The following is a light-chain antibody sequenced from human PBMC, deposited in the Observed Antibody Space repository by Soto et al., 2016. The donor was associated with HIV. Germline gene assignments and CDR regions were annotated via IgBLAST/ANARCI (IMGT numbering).Light chain of an antibody. CDR1: KLGDKY. V-gene: IGLV3-1*01. Sequence: SYELTQPPSLSVSSGQTATVACSGDKLGDKYVSWYQQKPGQSPVLVIFQDAKRPSGIPERFSGSNSGNTATLTISETQAMDEADYYCQAWDSSTARVVFGGGTKLTVL. CDR3: QAWDSSTARVV. J-gene: IGLJ2*01. CDR2: QDA.